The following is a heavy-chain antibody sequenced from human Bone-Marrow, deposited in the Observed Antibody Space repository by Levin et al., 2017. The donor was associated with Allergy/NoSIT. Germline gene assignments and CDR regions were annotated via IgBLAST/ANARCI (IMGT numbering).Heavy chain of an antibody. J-gene: IGHJ6*02. D-gene: IGHD6-19*01. CDR2: INHSGST. CDR3: ARVQSVGVDAWKWQVRRPGGNYYYYTMDV. Sequence: SETLSLTCTVSGASISRGNYFWTWIRHHPDQGLEWIGYINHSGSTYYNPSLESRLSISVDTSQNHFSLRLSSVTAADAAIYFCARVQSVGVDAWKWQVRRPGGNYYYYTMDVWGQGTPVTVS. V-gene: IGHV4-31*03. CDR1: GASISRGNYF.